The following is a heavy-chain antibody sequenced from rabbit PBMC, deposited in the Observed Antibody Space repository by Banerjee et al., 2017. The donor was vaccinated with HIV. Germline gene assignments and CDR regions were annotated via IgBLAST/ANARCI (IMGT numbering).Heavy chain of an antibody. CDR1: GFSFSSSYW. CDR2: IYTGSGSA. Sequence: QEQLEESGGDLVKPEGSLTLTCTASGFSFSSSYWICWVRQAPGKGLEWIACIYTGSGSALYVSWATGRFTISKISSTTVTLQITSLTAADTATYFCARGYGAATGLDLWGPGTLVTVS. V-gene: IGHV1S45*01. CDR3: ARGYGAATGLDL. J-gene: IGHJ3*01. D-gene: IGHD6-1*01.